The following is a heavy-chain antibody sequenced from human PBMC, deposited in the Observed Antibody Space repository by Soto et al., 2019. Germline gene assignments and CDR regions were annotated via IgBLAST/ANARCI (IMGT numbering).Heavy chain of an antibody. CDR3: ARGFALAARGMDV. Sequence: PSETLSLTCAVSGGSISGFYWSWIRQAPGKELEWLGYKYYSGNTNYNPSLKGRVTMSIDTSKNHFSLILTSATAADTAVYFCARGFALAARGMDVWGQGTTVTVSS. J-gene: IGHJ6*02. V-gene: IGHV4-59*01. CDR2: KYYSGNT. CDR1: GGSISGFY. D-gene: IGHD6-6*01.